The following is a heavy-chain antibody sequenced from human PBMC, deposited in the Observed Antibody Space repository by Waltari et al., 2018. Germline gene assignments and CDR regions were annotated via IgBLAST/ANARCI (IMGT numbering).Heavy chain of an antibody. V-gene: IGHV3-23*01. Sequence: ELQLLESGGVLVHPGGSLRFSCAASGFTFDTHALTWVRQAPGNGLEWVADITGSGSTVHYADSVKGRFIISRDNSNKTLYLQINSLRAEDTALYYCARSGNSAWYFGVFLDYWGQGSRVTVSS. CDR1: GFTFDTHA. CDR3: ARSGNSAWYFGVFLDY. D-gene: IGHD6-19*01. J-gene: IGHJ4*02. CDR2: ITGSGSTV.